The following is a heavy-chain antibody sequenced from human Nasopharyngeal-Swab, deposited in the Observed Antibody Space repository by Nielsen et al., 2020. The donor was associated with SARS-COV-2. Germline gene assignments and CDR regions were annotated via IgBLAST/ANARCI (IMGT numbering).Heavy chain of an antibody. V-gene: IGHV1-69*10. CDR2: IIPILGIA. J-gene: IGHJ4*02. Sequence: SVKVSCKASGYTFTSYAMHWVRQAPGQRLEWMGWIIPILGIANYAQKFQGRVTITADKSTSTAYMEPSSLRSEDTAVYYCARDQGGYGYWGQGTLVTVSS. CDR3: ARDQGGYGY. CDR1: GYTFTSYA. D-gene: IGHD3-22*01.